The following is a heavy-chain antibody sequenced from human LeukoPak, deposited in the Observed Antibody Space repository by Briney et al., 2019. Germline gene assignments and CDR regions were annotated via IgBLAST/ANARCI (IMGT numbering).Heavy chain of an antibody. D-gene: IGHD6-25*01. Sequence: SETLSITCTVSGSSIINTYYWGWVRQSPGKGPEWIGSIHHSGNRFESGSTHYNPSLRSRVTVSADTSKNQFSLTLTSVTAADTAVYFCARNASSGFFNDWGQGILVTVSS. J-gene: IGHJ1*01. CDR2: IHHSGNRFESGST. V-gene: IGHV4-28*01. CDR1: GSSIINTYY. CDR3: ARNASSGFFND.